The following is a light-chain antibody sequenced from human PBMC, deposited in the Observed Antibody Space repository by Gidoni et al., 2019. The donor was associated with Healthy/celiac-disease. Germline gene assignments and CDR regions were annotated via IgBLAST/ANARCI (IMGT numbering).Light chain of an antibody. CDR1: QGISSY. CDR3: QQYYSYPCT. J-gene: IGKJ3*01. V-gene: IGKV1-8*01. Sequence: AIRMPQSPSSLSASAGDRVTITCRASQGISSYLAWYQQKPGKAPKLLIYAASTLQSGVPSRFSGSGSGTDFTLTISCLQSEDFATYYCQQYYSYPCTFGPGTKVDIK. CDR2: AAS.